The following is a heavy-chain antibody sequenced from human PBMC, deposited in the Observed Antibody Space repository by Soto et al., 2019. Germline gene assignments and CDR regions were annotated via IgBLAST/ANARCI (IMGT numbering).Heavy chain of an antibody. V-gene: IGHV1-46*02. Sequence: QVQLVQSGAEVNKPGASVLVSCKASGYNFNTYFMHWVRQAPGQGLEWMGIINPTGATRYAQKFQGILNMTRDTSTSTVYMQLSSLRSDDTAVYYCARDLRGRDGYTPASDYWGQGTLVTVSS. D-gene: IGHD5-12*01. CDR3: ARDLRGRDGYTPASDY. CDR2: INPTGAT. J-gene: IGHJ4*02. CDR1: GYNFNTYF.